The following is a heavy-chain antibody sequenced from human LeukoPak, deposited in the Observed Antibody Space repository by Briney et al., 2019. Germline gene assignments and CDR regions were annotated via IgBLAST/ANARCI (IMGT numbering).Heavy chain of an antibody. D-gene: IGHD3-22*01. CDR3: ATKIYSGRITMIVVGAFDI. CDR1: GYSLPEIS. J-gene: IGHJ3*02. CDR2: FDPEAEDGET. V-gene: IGHV1-24*01. Sequence: ASVKVSCKVSGYSLPEISMHWVRQAPGKGFEWMGGFDPEAEDGETVYAQKFQGRVTMTEDTSTDTAYMELSSLRSEDTAVYYCATKIYSGRITMIVVGAFDIWGQGTMVTVSS.